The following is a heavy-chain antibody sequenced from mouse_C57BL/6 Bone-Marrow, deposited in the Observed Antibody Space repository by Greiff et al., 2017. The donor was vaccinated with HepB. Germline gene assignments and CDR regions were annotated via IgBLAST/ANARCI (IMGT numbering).Heavy chain of an antibody. CDR2: ISSGSSTI. J-gene: IGHJ3*01. D-gene: IGHD1-1*01. CDR1: GFTFSDYG. Sequence: EVQRVESGGGLVKPGGSLKLSCAASGFTFSDYGMHWVRQAPEKGLEWVAYISSGSSTIYYADTVKGRFTISRDNAKNTLFLQMTSLRSEDTAMYYCANAYYYGSPSWFAYWGQGTLVTVSA. V-gene: IGHV5-17*01. CDR3: ANAYYYGSPSWFAY.